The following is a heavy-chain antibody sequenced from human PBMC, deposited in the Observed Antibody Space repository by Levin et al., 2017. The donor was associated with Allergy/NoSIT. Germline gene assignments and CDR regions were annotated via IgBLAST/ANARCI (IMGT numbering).Heavy chain of an antibody. CDR1: GFTFSSYG. D-gene: IGHD3-9*01. CDR3: AKQSALPWYYDILTGYPEEVTRGGAFDI. Sequence: PGGSLRLSCAASGFTFSSYGMHWVRQAPGKGLEWVAVISYDGSNKYYADSVKGRFTISRDNSKNTLYLQMNSLRAEDTAVYYCAKQSALPWYYDILTGYPEEVTRGGAFDIWGQGTMVTVSS. CDR2: ISYDGSNK. V-gene: IGHV3-30*18. J-gene: IGHJ3*02.